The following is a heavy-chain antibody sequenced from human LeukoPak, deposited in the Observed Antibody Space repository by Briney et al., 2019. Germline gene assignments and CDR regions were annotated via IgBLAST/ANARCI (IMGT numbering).Heavy chain of an antibody. V-gene: IGHV3-23*01. CDR1: GFTFSSSA. CDR2: ISGSGGST. Sequence: GGSLRLSCAASGFTFSSSAMNWVRQAPGKGLEWVSAISGSGGSTYYADSVKGRFTISRDNSRNTLYLQMHSLRAEDTAVYYCAKGPLLWNWGQGTLVTVSS. D-gene: IGHD2/OR15-2a*01. CDR3: AKGPLLWN. J-gene: IGHJ4*02.